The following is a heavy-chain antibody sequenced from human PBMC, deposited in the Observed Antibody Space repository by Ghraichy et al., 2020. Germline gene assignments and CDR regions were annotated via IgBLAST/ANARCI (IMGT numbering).Heavy chain of an antibody. CDR3: AGHYRLHCPGGLCYPHYYGMDV. Sequence: GGSLRLSCAAFGITFSDHYMEWVRQAPGKGLEWVGRIRNKVNSHTTEYAASVEGRFTISTDDSKNSLYLQMNSLKAEDTAVYYCAGHYRLHCPGGLCYPHYYGMDVWGQGTTVTVSS. CDR2: IRNKVNSHTT. V-gene: IGHV3-72*01. CDR1: GITFSDHY. J-gene: IGHJ6*02. D-gene: IGHD2-8*02.